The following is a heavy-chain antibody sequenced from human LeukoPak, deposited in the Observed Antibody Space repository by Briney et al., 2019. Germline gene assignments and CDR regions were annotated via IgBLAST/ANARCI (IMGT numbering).Heavy chain of an antibody. D-gene: IGHD5-24*01. Sequence: PGGSLRLSCAASGFTFSSYAMSWVRQAPGKGLEWVSAISGSGGSTYYADSVKGRFTISRDNSKNTLYLQMNSLRAEGTAVYYCAKERGLVEIEPCDYWGQGTLVTVSS. CDR3: AKERGLVEIEPCDY. J-gene: IGHJ4*02. CDR1: GFTFSSYA. V-gene: IGHV3-23*01. CDR2: ISGSGGST.